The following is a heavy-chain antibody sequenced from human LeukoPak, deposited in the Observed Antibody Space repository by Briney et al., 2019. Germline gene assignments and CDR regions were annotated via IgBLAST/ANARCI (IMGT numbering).Heavy chain of an antibody. Sequence: SETLSLTCAVYGGSFSGYYWSWIRQPPGKGLEWIGEINHSGSTNYNPSLKSRVTISVDTSKNQFSLQLNSVTPEDTAVYYCARTSYGYFSRPYYYYMDVWGKGTTVTVSS. CDR1: GGSFSGYY. J-gene: IGHJ6*03. D-gene: IGHD5-18*01. CDR2: INHSGST. V-gene: IGHV4-34*01. CDR3: ARTSYGYFSRPYYYYMDV.